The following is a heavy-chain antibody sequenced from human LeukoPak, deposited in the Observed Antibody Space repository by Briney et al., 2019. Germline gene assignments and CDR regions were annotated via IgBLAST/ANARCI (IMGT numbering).Heavy chain of an antibody. Sequence: GGSLRLSCVASGFTFSSHAMAWVRQAPGKGLEWVSAIGGRGGSTYYADSVKGRFTISRDNSKNTLYLQMNSLRAEDTALYYCARDPGVVAFHYFDFWGQGTLVTVSS. CDR2: IGGRGGST. D-gene: IGHD3-3*01. CDR1: GFTFSSHA. V-gene: IGHV3-23*01. J-gene: IGHJ4*02. CDR3: ARDPGVVAFHYFDF.